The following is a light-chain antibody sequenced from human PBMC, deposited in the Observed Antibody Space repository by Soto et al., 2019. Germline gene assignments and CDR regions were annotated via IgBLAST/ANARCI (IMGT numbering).Light chain of an antibody. CDR2: SNT. CDR1: ISNIGSHT. Sequence: QSVLTQPPSASGAPGQTFTISCSGSISNIGSHTVNWYQHLPGTAPKPLIYSNTQRPLGVPVRFSGSKSGTSASLAISGLQSEDEAEYYCAAWDDRLYVFGTGTKVTVL. J-gene: IGLJ1*01. V-gene: IGLV1-44*01. CDR3: AAWDDRLYV.